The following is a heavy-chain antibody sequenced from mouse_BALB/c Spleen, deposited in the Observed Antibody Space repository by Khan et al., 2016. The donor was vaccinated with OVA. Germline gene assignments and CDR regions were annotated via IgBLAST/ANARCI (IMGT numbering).Heavy chain of an antibody. CDR1: GYSFTSYY. Sequence: VQLQQSGPELMKPGASVKISCKASGYSFTSYYIHWVKQSHGKSLEWIGYIDPFNGGTSYNQKFKGKATWTVDKSSSTAYMHLSSLTSEDSAVYYCARPGSSSWFAYWGQGTLVTVAA. D-gene: IGHD1-1*01. CDR3: ARPGSSSWFAY. CDR2: IDPFNGGT. J-gene: IGHJ3*01. V-gene: IGHV1S135*01.